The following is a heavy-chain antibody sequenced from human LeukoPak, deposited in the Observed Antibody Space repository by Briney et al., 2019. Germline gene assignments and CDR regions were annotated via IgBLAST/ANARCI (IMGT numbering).Heavy chain of an antibody. Sequence: PSETLSLTCTVSGGSISSGSYYWSWIRQPGGKGLEWIGRIYTSGSTYYNPSLKSRVTISVDTSKNQFSLKLSSVTAADTAVYYCARDQRITMVRGVNYWFDPWGQGTLVTVSS. J-gene: IGHJ5*02. CDR1: GGSISSGSYY. V-gene: IGHV4-61*02. CDR3: ARDQRITMVRGVNYWFDP. D-gene: IGHD3-10*01. CDR2: IYTSGST.